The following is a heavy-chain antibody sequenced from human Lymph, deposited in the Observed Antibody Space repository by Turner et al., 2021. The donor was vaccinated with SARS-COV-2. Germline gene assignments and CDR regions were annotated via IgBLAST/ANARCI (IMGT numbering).Heavy chain of an antibody. Sequence: EAQLVASGGGLVQLVRSLRLSCARSVLTFDDYAMHWVRQAPGKGLEWVSGINCSGGSNAYTDSVKGRFTIARDTPKNSLYLQMNRLRAEDTAFYYCAKDLAGTYYSSFDYWGQGTLVTVSS. J-gene: IGHJ4*01. V-gene: IGHV3-9*01. D-gene: IGHD1-26*01. CDR2: INCSGGSN. CDR1: VLTFDDYA. CDR3: AKDLAGTYYSSFDY.